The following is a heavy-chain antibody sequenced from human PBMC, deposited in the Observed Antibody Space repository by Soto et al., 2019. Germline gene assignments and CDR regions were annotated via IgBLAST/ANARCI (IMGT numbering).Heavy chain of an antibody. V-gene: IGHV3-21*01. J-gene: IGHJ4*02. CDR1: GFTFCSYS. Sequence: EVQLVESGGGLVKRGGSLRLSCAASGFTFCSYSMNWVRQAPGKGLEWVSSISSSSSYIYYADSVKGRFTISRDNAKNSLYLQMNSLRAEDTAVYYCARVLYYYDSSAYYGYWGQGTLVTVSS. D-gene: IGHD3-22*01. CDR3: ARVLYYYDSSAYYGY. CDR2: ISSSSSYI.